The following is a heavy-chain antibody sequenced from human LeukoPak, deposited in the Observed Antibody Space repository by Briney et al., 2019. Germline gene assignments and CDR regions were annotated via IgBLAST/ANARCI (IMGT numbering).Heavy chain of an antibody. Sequence: PGGSLRLSCAASGFTFSSYGMHWVRQAPGKGLEWVALIWYDGSKKFYADSVKGRFTISRDNSKNTLSLQMNSLRAEDTAVYYCSRDCYDPNGYSLEISWGQGTLVTVSS. V-gene: IGHV3-33*01. CDR3: SRDCYDPNGYSLEIS. J-gene: IGHJ4*02. D-gene: IGHD2-2*01. CDR2: IWYDGSKK. CDR1: GFTFSSYG.